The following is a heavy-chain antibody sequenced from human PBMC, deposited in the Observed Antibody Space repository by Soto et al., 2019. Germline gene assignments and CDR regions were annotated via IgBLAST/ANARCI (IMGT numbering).Heavy chain of an antibody. CDR3: AREGREEDYYGLEG. Sequence: SATLSLTCPFAGASISSYKWSWILQPPGKGLEWIGNIYYSGSTNYNPSLKSRVTISVDTSKNQFSLKLSSVTAADTAVYYCAREGREEDYYGLEGWGQGTTVTV. D-gene: IGHD2-15*01. CDR1: GASISSYK. J-gene: IGHJ6*02. CDR2: IYYSGST. V-gene: IGHV4-59*12.